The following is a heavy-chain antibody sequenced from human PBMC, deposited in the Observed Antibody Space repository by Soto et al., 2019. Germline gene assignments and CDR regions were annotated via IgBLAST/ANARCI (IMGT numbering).Heavy chain of an antibody. CDR2: IIPIFGTA. J-gene: IGHJ4*02. CDR1: GGTFSSYA. V-gene: IGHV1-69*13. D-gene: IGHD3-3*01. CDR3: ARDPDRSITIFGDQVSEWTPLYYFDY. Sequence: SVKVSCKASGGTFSSYAISWVRQAPGQGLEWMGGIIPIFGTANYAQKFQGRVTITADESTSTAYMELSSVTAADTAVYYCARDPDRSITIFGDQVSEWTPLYYFDYWGQGTLVTVSS.